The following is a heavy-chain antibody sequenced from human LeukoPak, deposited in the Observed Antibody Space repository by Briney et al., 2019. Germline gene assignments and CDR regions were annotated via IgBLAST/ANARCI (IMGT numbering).Heavy chain of an antibody. CDR3: ARDRGMFEDSSGWYYYYGMDV. Sequence: SQTLSLTCAISGDSVSSNSAAWNWIRQSPSRGLEWLGRTYYRSKWYNDYAVSVKSRITINPDTSKNRFSLQLNSVTPEDTAVYYCARDRGMFEDSSGWYYYYGMDVWGQGTTVTVSS. V-gene: IGHV6-1*01. J-gene: IGHJ6*02. CDR2: TYYRSKWYN. CDR1: GDSVSSNSAA. D-gene: IGHD6-19*01.